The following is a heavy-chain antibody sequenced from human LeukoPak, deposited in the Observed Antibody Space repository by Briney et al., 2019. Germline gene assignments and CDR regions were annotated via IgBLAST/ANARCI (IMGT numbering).Heavy chain of an antibody. V-gene: IGHV4-34*01. CDR1: GGSFSGYY. CDR3: ARPQGYSSGWYLLYYFDY. Sequence: PSETLSLACAVYGGSFSGYYWSWIRQPPGKGLEWIGEINHSGSTNYNPSLKSRVTISVDTSKNQFALKLSSVTAADTAVYYCARPQGYSSGWYLLYYFDYWGQGTLVTVSS. J-gene: IGHJ4*02. D-gene: IGHD6-19*01. CDR2: INHSGST.